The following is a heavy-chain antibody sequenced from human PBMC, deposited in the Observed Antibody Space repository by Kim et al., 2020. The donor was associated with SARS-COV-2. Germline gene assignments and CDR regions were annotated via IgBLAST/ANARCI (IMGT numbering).Heavy chain of an antibody. J-gene: IGHJ4*01. D-gene: IGHD6-13*01. CDR3: ATFERQQLVH. V-gene: IGHV3-9*01. CDR2: ISWNSGSI. Sequence: GGSLRLSCAASGFTFDDYAMHWVRQAPGKGLEWVSGISWNSGSIGYADSVKGRFTISRDNAKNSLYLQMNSLRAEDTALYYCATFERQQLVHWGHGTLVTVSS. CDR1: GFTFDDYA.